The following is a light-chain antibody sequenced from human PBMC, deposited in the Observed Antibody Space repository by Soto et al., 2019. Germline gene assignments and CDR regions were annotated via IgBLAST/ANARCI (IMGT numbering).Light chain of an antibody. V-gene: IGLV6-57*04. CDR2: ENN. J-gene: IGLJ2*01. CDR3: QSYDSSTVV. Sequence: NFMLTQPHSVSESPGKTVTISCTRSSGNIASNDVQWYQQRPGSAPTTVIYENNQRPSGVPDRFSGSTDGSSNSASLTISGPQTEDEADYYCQSYDSSTVVFGGGTKLTVL. CDR1: SGNIASND.